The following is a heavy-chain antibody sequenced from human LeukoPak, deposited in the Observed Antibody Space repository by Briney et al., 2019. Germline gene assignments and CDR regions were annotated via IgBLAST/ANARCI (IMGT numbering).Heavy chain of an antibody. V-gene: IGHV3-48*01. J-gene: IGHJ4*02. D-gene: IGHD3-16*01. CDR2: ISGSSGII. CDR3: AKEYTFGGVLDY. Sequence: GGSLRLSCAASGFTFNTYTMNWVRQAPGKGLEWVSYISGSSGIIDYADSVRGRFTISRDNAKNSLYVQMNSLRAEDTAVYYCAKEYTFGGVLDYWGQGTLVTVSS. CDR1: GFTFNTYT.